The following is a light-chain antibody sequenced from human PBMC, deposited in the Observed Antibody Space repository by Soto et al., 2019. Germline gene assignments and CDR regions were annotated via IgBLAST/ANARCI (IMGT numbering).Light chain of an antibody. V-gene: IGKV1-9*01. CDR2: AAS. CDR3: QQLDSYPLT. J-gene: IGKJ4*01. CDR1: QGISSY. Sequence: IQLTQSPSSLSASVGDRVTITCRASQGISSYLAWYQQKPGKAPKLLIYAASTLQSGVPSRFSGSGSGTAFTLTISSLQPEDFAVYYCQQLDSYPLTFGGGTKVEIK.